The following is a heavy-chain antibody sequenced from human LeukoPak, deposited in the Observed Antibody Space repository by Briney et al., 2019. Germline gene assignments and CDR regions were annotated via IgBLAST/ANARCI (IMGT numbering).Heavy chain of an antibody. CDR2: IYYSGST. J-gene: IGHJ4*02. V-gene: IGHV4-59*08. Sequence: SETLSLTCTVSGGSISSYYWSWIRQPPGKGLEWIGDIYYSGSTNYNPSLKSRVTISVDTSKNQFSLRLSSVTAADTAVYYSARLASGSYGPLTPFDYWGQGTLATVSS. D-gene: IGHD1-26*01. CDR3: ARLASGSYGPLTPFDY. CDR1: GGSISSYY.